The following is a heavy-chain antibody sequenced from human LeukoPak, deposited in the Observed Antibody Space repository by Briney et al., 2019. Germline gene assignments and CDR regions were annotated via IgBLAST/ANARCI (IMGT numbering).Heavy chain of an antibody. CDR1: GYRFTSYW. V-gene: IGHV5-51*01. CDR2: IYPGDSDT. J-gene: IGHJ3*02. D-gene: IGHD6-13*01. CDR3: ARRSSWSKDAFDI. Sequence: GASLKISCKGSGYRFTSYWIGWVRPMPGKGLECMGTIYPGDSDTTYSPSFQGQVTISADKSITTAYLQWSSLKASDTAMYYCARRSSWSKDAFDIWGQGTMVTVS.